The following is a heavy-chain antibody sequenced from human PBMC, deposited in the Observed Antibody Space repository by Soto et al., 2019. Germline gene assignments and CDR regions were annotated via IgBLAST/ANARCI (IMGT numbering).Heavy chain of an antibody. D-gene: IGHD6-19*01. V-gene: IGHV3-30*18. CDR2: ILYDGSKK. Sequence: VRLLESGGGLVQPGGSLRLSCAASGFTFSSYGMHWVRQAPGKGLEWVAVILYDGSKKYYADSVKGRFTISRDNSKNTMYLQMSSLRGEDTALYYCVKDGSSGWPYFGDMDVWGRGTTVTVSS. J-gene: IGHJ6*02. CDR1: GFTFSSYG. CDR3: VKDGSSGWPYFGDMDV.